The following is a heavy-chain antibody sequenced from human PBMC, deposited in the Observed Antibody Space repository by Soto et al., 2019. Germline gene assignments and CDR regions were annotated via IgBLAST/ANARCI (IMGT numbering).Heavy chain of an antibody. J-gene: IGHJ5*02. CDR3: ARESPGLVPPNWYDP. Sequence: SETLSLTCAVSNFSLIKEYYWGWVRQPPGKGLEWIGSIHQSGSPYYNPSFQGRVTMSVDSSKNQFSLTMTSVTAADTAIYYCARESPGLVPPNWYDPWGQGTLVTVSS. V-gene: IGHV4-38-2*02. CDR2: IHQSGSP. CDR1: NFSLIKEYY.